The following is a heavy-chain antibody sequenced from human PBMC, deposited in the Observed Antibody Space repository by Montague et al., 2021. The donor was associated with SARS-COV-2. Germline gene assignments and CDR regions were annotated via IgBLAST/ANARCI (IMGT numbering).Heavy chain of an antibody. CDR1: AGAIRDTDYS. D-gene: IGHD3-16*01. Sequence: SETLSLTCTVSAGAIRDTDYSWGWIRQPPGKGLEWIGSIYYSGTTYHNPSLKSRVTISVDTSKNQFSLKLSSVTAADTAVYFCARHRDNLGSLNWFAPWGQGTLVTVSS. CDR3: ARHRDNLGSLNWFAP. CDR2: IYYSGTT. J-gene: IGHJ5*02. V-gene: IGHV4-39*01.